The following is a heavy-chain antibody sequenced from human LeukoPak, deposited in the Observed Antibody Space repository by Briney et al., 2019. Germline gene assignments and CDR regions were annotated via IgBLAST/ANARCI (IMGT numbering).Heavy chain of an antibody. D-gene: IGHD5-24*01. Sequence: SETLSLTCAVYGGSFSGYYWSWIRQPPGKGLEWIGEINHSGSTNHNPSLKSRVTISVDTSKNQFSLKLSSVTAADTAVYYCARSERWLQKQIDYWGQGTLVTVSS. CDR1: GGSFSGYY. CDR3: ARSERWLQKQIDY. V-gene: IGHV4-34*01. CDR2: INHSGST. J-gene: IGHJ4*02.